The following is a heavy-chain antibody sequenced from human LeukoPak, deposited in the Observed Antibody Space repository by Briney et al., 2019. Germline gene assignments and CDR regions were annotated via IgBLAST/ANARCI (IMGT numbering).Heavy chain of an antibody. V-gene: IGHV4-61*01. CDR3: ARDSPYSSSWQSDAFDI. CDR1: GGSVSSGSYY. CDR2: IHYSGST. D-gene: IGHD6-13*01. J-gene: IGHJ3*02. Sequence: SETLSLTCTVSGGSVSSGSYYWSWIRQPPGKGLEWIGYIHYSGSTNYNPSLKSRVTISVDTSKNQFSLKLSSVTAADTAVYYCARDSPYSSSWQSDAFDIWGQGTMVTVSS.